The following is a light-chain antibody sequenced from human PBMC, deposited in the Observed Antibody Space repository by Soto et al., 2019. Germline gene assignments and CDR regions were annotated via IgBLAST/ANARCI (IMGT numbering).Light chain of an antibody. CDR1: SSDVGSCNR. CDR2: EVN. Sequence: QSALAQPPSVSGSPGQSVTISCTGTSSDVGSCNRLSWYQQPPGTAPKLIMYEVNTRPSGVPDRFSGSKSGSTASLTISGLQAEDEADYYCSLYISGSTYVFGTGTKVTVL. V-gene: IGLV2-18*01. J-gene: IGLJ1*01. CDR3: SLYISGSTYV.